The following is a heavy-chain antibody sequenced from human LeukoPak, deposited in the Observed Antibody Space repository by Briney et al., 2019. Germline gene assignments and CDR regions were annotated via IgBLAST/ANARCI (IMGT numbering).Heavy chain of an antibody. J-gene: IGHJ4*02. Sequence: GSLRLSCAASGFPFSSYRMNWDRQAPGKGLEGVSSIIRSSSYIYYADSQKSRFPISRHNHKNSLYLQMHSLRAEHTPVYYCARDPAVQLLLNYWGQGTLVTVSS. V-gene: IGHV3-21*01. CDR3: ARDPAVQLLLNY. CDR2: IIRSSSYI. D-gene: IGHD5-18*01. CDR1: GFPFSSYR.